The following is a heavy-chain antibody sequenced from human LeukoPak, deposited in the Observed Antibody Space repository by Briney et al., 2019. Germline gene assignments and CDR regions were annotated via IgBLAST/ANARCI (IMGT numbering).Heavy chain of an antibody. CDR1: GVSISSSRYY. V-gene: IGHV4-39*01. D-gene: IGHD2-15*01. CDR2: ISYTGRT. J-gene: IGHJ2*01. Sequence: PSVTLSLTCSVSGVSISSSRYYWGWIRQPPGKGLEWIGSISYTGRTHYNPSLKSRVTISVDMSKNRFSLKLNSVTATDTAVYYCARLSGPLGFCSGGSCYSDWYFDLWGRGTLVTVSS. CDR3: ARLSGPLGFCSGGSCYSDWYFDL.